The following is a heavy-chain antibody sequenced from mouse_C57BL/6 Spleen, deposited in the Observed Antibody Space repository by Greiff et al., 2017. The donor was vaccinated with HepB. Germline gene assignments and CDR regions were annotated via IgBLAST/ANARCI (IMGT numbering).Heavy chain of an antibody. D-gene: IGHD1-1*01. CDR1: GYTFTSYW. CDR3: ANFPHYYGSSHYFDY. CDR2: IDPSDSYT. V-gene: IGHV1-59*01. J-gene: IGHJ2*01. Sequence: VQLQQSGAELVRPGTSVKLSCKASGYTFTSYWMHWVKQRPGQGLEWIGVIDPSDSYTNYNQKFKGKATLTVDTSSSTAYMQLSSLTSEDSAVYYCANFPHYYGSSHYFDYWGQSTTLTVSS.